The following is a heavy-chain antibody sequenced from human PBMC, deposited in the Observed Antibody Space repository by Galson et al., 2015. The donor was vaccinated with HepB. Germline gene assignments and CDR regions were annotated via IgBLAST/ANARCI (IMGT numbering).Heavy chain of an antibody. CDR1: GFTFSSYS. CDR3: ARAYNPDPWEPVDAFDI. D-gene: IGHD1-26*01. J-gene: IGHJ3*02. Sequence: SLRLSCAASGFTFSSYSMNWVRQAPGEGLEWVSSISSSSSYIYYADSVKGRFTISRDNAKNSLYLQMNSLRAEDTAVYYCARAYNPDPWEPVDAFDIWGQGTMVTVSS. CDR2: ISSSSSYI. V-gene: IGHV3-21*01.